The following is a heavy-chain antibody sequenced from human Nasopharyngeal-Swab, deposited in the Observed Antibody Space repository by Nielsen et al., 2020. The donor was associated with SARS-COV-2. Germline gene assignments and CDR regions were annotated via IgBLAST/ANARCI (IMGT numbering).Heavy chain of an antibody. V-gene: IGHV3-21*01. D-gene: IGHD3-3*01. CDR3: ARSPDYDFWSDYYTSFDY. CDR2: ISSSSSYI. J-gene: IGHJ4*02. Sequence: WSGQRPGKGLEWVSSISSSSSYIYYADSVKGRFTISRGNAKNSLYLQMNSLRAEDTAVYYCARSPDYDFWSDYYTSFDYWGQGTLVTVSS.